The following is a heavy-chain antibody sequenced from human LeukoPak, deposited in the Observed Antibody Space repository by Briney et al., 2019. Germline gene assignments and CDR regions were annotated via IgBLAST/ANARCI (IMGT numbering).Heavy chain of an antibody. Sequence: SETLSLTCAVYGGSFSGYYWTWIRQPPGKGLEWIGEINHSGSTNYNPSLKSRVSISIDTSKNQFSLILNSVTAADTAVYYCARGLSNVYWGQGTLVTVSS. J-gene: IGHJ4*02. CDR3: ARGLSNVY. CDR1: GGSFSGYY. V-gene: IGHV4-34*01. CDR2: INHSGST.